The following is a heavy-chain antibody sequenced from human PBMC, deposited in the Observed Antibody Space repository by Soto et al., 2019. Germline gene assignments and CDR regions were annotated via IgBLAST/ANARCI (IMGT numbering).Heavy chain of an antibody. CDR3: AKDPYGGRGYYYYGMDV. D-gene: IGHD1-26*01. CDR2: ISYDGSNK. CDR1: GFTFSRYG. J-gene: IGHJ6*02. Sequence: LRPSCAHSGFTFSRYGLHWVRQAPVQVLEWVAVISYDGSNKYYADSVKGRFTTSRDNSKNTLYLQMNSLRAEDTAVYYCAKDPYGGRGYYYYGMDVWGQATTLTVSS. V-gene: IGHV3-30*18.